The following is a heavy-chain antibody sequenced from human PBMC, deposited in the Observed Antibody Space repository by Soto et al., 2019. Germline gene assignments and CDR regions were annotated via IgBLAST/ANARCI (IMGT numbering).Heavy chain of an antibody. J-gene: IGHJ1*01. Sequence: GGSLRLSCVASGFTFSSYAMSWVRQAPGKGLEWVSSIVGSGGRAYYADSVQGRFTISRDNSKNTLYLQMNSLGAEDTAIFYCAKAPVPDYTAYGSCVFELWGRGTLVTVS. CDR2: IVGSGGRA. V-gene: IGHV3-23*01. D-gene: IGHD4-4*01. CDR1: GFTFSSYA. CDR3: AKAPVPDYTAYGSCVFEL.